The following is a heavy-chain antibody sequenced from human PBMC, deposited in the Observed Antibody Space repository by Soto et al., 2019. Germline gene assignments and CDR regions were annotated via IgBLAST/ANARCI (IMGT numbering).Heavy chain of an antibody. V-gene: IGHV3-48*02. CDR2: ISSSSSTI. CDR3: ASDAMFAGTYAFDI. CDR1: GFTFSSYS. Sequence: EVQLVESGGGLVQPGGSLRLSCAASGFTFSSYSMNWVRQAPGKGLEWVSYISSSSSTIYYADSVKGRFTISRDNAKNSLYLQMNSLRDEDTAVYYCASDAMFAGTYAFDIWGQGTMVTVSS. D-gene: IGHD3-10*02. J-gene: IGHJ3*02.